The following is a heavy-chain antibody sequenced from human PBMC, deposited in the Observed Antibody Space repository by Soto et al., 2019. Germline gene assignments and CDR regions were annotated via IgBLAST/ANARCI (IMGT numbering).Heavy chain of an antibody. J-gene: IGHJ6*02. Sequence: ASVKVSCKVSGYTLTELSMHWVRQAPGKRLEWMGGFDPEDGETIYAQKFQGRVTMTEDTSTDTAYMELSSLRSEDTAVYYCARESRITIFGVVIYGMDVWGQGTTVTVSS. CDR3: ARESRITIFGVVIYGMDV. D-gene: IGHD3-3*01. V-gene: IGHV1-24*01. CDR1: GYTLTELS. CDR2: FDPEDGET.